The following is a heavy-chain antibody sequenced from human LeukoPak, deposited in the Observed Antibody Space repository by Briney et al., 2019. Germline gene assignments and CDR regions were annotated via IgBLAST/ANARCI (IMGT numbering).Heavy chain of an antibody. J-gene: IGHJ3*02. CDR1: GGSISSSSYY. V-gene: IGHV4-39*01. D-gene: IGHD1-7*01. CDR2: IYYTGTT. CDR3: ARQTNWNYGSSAFDI. Sequence: SETLSLTCTVSGGSISSSSYYWGWIRQPPGRGLKWIGTIYYTGTTYYNPSLKSRVTISVDTSKNQFSLKLSSVTAADTAVYYCARQTNWNYGSSAFDIWGRGTMVTVSS.